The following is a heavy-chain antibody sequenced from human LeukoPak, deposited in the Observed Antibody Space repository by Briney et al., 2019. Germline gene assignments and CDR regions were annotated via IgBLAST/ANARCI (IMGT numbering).Heavy chain of an antibody. Sequence: GRSLRLSCAASGFTFSSYGMHWVRQAPGKGLEWVAVIWYDGSNKYYADSVKGRFTISRDNSKNTLYLQMNSLRAEDTAVYYCARDGVGLRFLEWLSRSYYYYGMDVWGRGTTVTVSS. V-gene: IGHV3-33*01. CDR2: IWYDGSNK. CDR3: ARDGVGLRFLEWLSRSYYYYGMDV. J-gene: IGHJ6*02. D-gene: IGHD3-3*01. CDR1: GFTFSSYG.